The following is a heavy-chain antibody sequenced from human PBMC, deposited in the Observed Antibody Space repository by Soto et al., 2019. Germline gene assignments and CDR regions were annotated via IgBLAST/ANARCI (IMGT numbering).Heavy chain of an antibody. CDR1: GGIFRSFA. V-gene: IGHV1-69*01. Sequence: QVQLVQSGAEVKKPGASVKVSCKASGGIFRSFAISWVRQAPGQGLEWMGGVIPIFGSTNYAQKFQGRVSIIADESTSTAYMELSHLRSDDTAVYYCAREREAGQPYFDYWGQGTLVTVSS. J-gene: IGHJ4*02. CDR3: AREREAGQPYFDY. D-gene: IGHD6-19*01. CDR2: VIPIFGST.